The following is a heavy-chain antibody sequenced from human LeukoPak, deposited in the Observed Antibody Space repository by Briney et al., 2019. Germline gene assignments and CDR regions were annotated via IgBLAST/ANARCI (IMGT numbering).Heavy chain of an antibody. J-gene: IGHJ3*02. CDR2: ISTSSSYI. Sequence: PGGSLRLSCAASGFTLSTYNMKWVRQAPRKGLEWVSSISTSSSYIYYADSVKGRFTISRDNARNSLYLQMNSLRAEDMALYYCAKDSHYDYVWGSYPRGAFDIWGQGTMVTVSS. CDR1: GFTLSTYN. V-gene: IGHV3-21*04. D-gene: IGHD3-16*02. CDR3: AKDSHYDYVWGSYPRGAFDI.